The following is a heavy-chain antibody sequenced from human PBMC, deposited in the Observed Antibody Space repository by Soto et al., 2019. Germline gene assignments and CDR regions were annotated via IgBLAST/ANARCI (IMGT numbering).Heavy chain of an antibody. V-gene: IGHV3-33*01. CDR1: GFTFSSYG. J-gene: IGHJ6*03. CDR2: IWYDGSNK. CDR3: ARDAGFGYGRHMDV. D-gene: IGHD5-12*01. Sequence: QVQLVESGGGVVQPGRSLRLSCAASGFTFSSYGMHWVRQAPGKGLEWVAVIWYDGSNKYYADSVKGRFTISRDNSKNTRDLQMNSLRAEDTAVYYCARDAGFGYGRHMDVWGKGTTVTVSS.